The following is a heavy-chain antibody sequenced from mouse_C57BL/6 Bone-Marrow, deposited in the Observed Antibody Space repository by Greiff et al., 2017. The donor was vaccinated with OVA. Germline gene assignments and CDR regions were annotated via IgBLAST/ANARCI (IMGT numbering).Heavy chain of an antibody. Sequence: VQLKQSGAELVRPGASVKLSCTASGFNIKDDYMHWVKQRPEQGLEWIGWIDPENGDTEYASKFQGKATITADTSSNTAYLQLSSLTSEDTAVYYCTLYYYGSSYVRWYFDVWGTGTTVTVSS. CDR1: GFNIKDDY. V-gene: IGHV14-4*01. CDR3: TLYYYGSSYVRWYFDV. D-gene: IGHD1-1*01. CDR2: IDPENGDT. J-gene: IGHJ1*03.